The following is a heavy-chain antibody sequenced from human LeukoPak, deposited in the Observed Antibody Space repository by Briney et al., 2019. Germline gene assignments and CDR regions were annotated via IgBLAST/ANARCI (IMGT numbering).Heavy chain of an antibody. Sequence: AGRSLRLSCAASGFTFNSFGMHWVRQAPGKGLEWLAVISYDGRNKYYADSVKGRFTISRDNSKNTLYLQMNSLRAEDTAVYYCAKDPSGWAYNWFDPWGQGTLVTVSS. CDR2: ISYDGRNK. CDR3: AKDPSGWAYNWFDP. D-gene: IGHD1-26*01. V-gene: IGHV3-30*18. CDR1: GFTFNSFG. J-gene: IGHJ5*02.